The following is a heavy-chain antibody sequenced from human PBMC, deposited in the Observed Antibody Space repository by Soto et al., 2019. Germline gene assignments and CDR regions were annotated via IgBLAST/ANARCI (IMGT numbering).Heavy chain of an antibody. Sequence: QITLKESGPTLVKSTQTLTLTCTFSGFSLSTDAVGVGWIRQPPGKALEWLALIYWHDDKRYSPSLMSRLAITQENSKNQVVLTMTNMDPVDTATYYCVHLWGFLEWFQGMDVWGQGTTVTVSS. V-gene: IGHV2-5*01. CDR1: GFSLSTDAVG. CDR2: IYWHDDK. J-gene: IGHJ6*02. D-gene: IGHD3-3*01. CDR3: VHLWGFLEWFQGMDV.